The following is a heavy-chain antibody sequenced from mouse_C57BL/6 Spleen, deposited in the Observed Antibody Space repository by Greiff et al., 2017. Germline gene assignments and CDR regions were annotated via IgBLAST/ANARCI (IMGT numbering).Heavy chain of an antibody. CDR2: IDPSDSYT. Sequence: QVQLQQPGAELVKPGASVKLSCKASGYTFTSYWMQWVKQRPGQGLEWIGEIDPSDSYTNYNQKFKGKATMTVDKSSSTAYMQLSSLTSEDTAVYYCARFGNLWYFDVWGTGTTVAVSS. CDR3: ARFGNLWYFDV. J-gene: IGHJ1*03. V-gene: IGHV1-50*01. D-gene: IGHD4-1*01. CDR1: GYTFTSYW.